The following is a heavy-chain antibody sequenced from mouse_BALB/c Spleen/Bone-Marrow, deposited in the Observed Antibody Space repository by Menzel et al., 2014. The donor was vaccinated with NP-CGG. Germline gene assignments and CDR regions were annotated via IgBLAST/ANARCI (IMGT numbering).Heavy chain of an antibody. V-gene: IGHV2-9*02. CDR3: AREGRGSNGSSGAAMYY. CDR1: GFSLTSYG. J-gene: IGHJ4*01. Sequence: QVQLKQSGPGLVAPSQSLSISCTVSGFSLTSYGVHWVRQPPGQGLEWLGVIWAGGSTNYNSALMSRLSINKDNSKSQVFLKMNSLQTDDTAMYYCAREGRGSNGSSGAAMYYWGRATSVTGSS. D-gene: IGHD1-1*01. CDR2: IWAGGST.